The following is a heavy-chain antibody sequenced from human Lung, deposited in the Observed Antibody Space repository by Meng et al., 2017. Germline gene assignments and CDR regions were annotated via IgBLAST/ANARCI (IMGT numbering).Heavy chain of an antibody. CDR1: GYIYTNYD. V-gene: IGHV1-18*01. CDR2: ISVKNGEA. J-gene: IGHJ2*01. D-gene: IGHD6-13*01. CDR3: ARYVPNGSFWYFDF. Sequence: QVQLVQSGADAKKHGASMQVSCKASGYIYTNYDISWVRQAPGQGLEWMGWISVKNGEAKYPQNFQGRVTMTTDTTTSTAYMELRSLTSDDTAVYYCARYVPNGSFWYFDFWGRGTLVTVSS.